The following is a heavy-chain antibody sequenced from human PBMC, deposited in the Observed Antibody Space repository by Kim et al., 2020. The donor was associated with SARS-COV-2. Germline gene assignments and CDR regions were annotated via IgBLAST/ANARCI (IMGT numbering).Heavy chain of an antibody. Sequence: SQTLSLTCAISGDSVSSNSVAWNWIRQSPSRGLEWLGRTYYRSKWYNDYAVSLKSRLTISPDTSKNQFSLQLNSVTPEDTAVYYCARGVGSTGMAWGQGTLVTVSS. CDR1: GDSVSSNSVA. V-gene: IGHV6-1*01. CDR3: ARGVGSTGMA. J-gene: IGHJ5*02. D-gene: IGHD6-19*01. CDR2: TYYRSKWYN.